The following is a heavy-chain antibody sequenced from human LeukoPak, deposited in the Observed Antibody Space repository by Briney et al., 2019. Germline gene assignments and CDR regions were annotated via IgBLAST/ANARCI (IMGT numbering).Heavy chain of an antibody. CDR1: GFTFSDYY. J-gene: IGHJ4*02. V-gene: IGHV3-11*05. CDR3: ARVSQWLVPY. Sequence: GGSLRLSCAASGFTFSDYYMSWIRQAPGKGLEGVSYISSTSSYINYADSVKGRFTISRENAKNSLFLQMNSLRAEDTAVYYCARVSQWLVPYWGQGTLVTVSS. D-gene: IGHD6-19*01. CDR2: ISSTSSYI.